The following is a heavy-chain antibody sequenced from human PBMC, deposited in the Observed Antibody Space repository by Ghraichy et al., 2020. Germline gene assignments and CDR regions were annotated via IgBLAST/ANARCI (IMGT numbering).Heavy chain of an antibody. CDR1: DDSISINSYY. J-gene: IGHJ3*02. D-gene: IGHD2/OR15-2a*01. CDR2: VFYSGTT. CDR3: ARRLRGYFPFDI. Sequence: SETLSLTCSVSDDSISINSYYWGWIRQPPGKGLEWIGSVFYSGTTYYSPSLKIRVTISIDTSKNQFSLRLNSVAAADTAVYYCARRLRGYFPFDIWGQGTMVTVSS. V-gene: IGHV4-39*01.